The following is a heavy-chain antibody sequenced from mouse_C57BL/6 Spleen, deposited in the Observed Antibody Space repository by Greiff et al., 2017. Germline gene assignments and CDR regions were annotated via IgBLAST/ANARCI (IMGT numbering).Heavy chain of an antibody. Sequence: EVMLVESGGGLVQPGGSLSLSCAASGFTFTDYYMSWVRQPPGKALEWLGFIRNKANGYTTEYSASVKGRFTSSRDNSQSILYLQMKALRAEDRATCDCARLYGNHVWYFDVWGTGTTVTVS. CDR1: GFTFTDYY. D-gene: IGHD2-1*01. CDR2: IRNKANGYTT. J-gene: IGHJ1*03. CDR3: ARLYGNHVWYFDV. V-gene: IGHV7-3*01.